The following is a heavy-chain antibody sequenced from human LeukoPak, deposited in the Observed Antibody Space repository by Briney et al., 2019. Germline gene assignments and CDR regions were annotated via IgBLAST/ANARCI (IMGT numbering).Heavy chain of an antibody. J-gene: IGHJ4*02. CDR2: INPSGGRT. V-gene: IGHV1-46*03. Sequence: ASVKVSCKASGYTFTSYYMHWVRQAPGQGLEWMGIINPSGGRTSYAQKFQGRVTMTRDTSTSTVYMELSSLRSEDTAVYYCAREGSQGGGYLSRKYYFDYWGQGTLVTVSS. D-gene: IGHD5-18*01. CDR1: GYTFTSYY. CDR3: AREGSQGGGYLSRKYYFDY.